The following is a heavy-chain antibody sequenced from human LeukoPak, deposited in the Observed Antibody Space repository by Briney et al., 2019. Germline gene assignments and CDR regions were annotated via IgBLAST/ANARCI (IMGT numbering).Heavy chain of an antibody. D-gene: IGHD5-18*01. V-gene: IGHV4-39*07. Sequence: SETLSLTCTVAGGSISSYYWSWIRQPPGKGLEWIGSIYYSGSTYYNPSLKSRVTISADTSKNHFSLKLSSVTAADTAVYYCARDLDTAFDYWGQGTLVTVSS. CDR1: GGSISSYY. J-gene: IGHJ4*02. CDR2: IYYSGST. CDR3: ARDLDTAFDY.